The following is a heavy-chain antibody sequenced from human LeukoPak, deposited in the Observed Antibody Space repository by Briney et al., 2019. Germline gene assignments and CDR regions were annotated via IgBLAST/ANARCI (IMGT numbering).Heavy chain of an antibody. V-gene: IGHV3-23*01. CDR3: VREGRTLGY. CDR2: ISGSGGST. Sequence: GGSLRLSCVSSGLSFSSYTMSWVRPAPGKGLEWVSAISGSGGSTYYADSVKGRFTISRDNSKNTLYLQMNSLRTEDTAVYYCVREGRTLGYWGQGTLVTVSS. CDR1: GLSFSSYT. J-gene: IGHJ4*02.